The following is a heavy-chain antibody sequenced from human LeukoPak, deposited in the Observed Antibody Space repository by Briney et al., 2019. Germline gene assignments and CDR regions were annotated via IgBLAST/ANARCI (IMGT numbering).Heavy chain of an antibody. CDR1: RFTFSSYW. V-gene: IGHV3-7*04. J-gene: IGHJ4*02. Sequence: PGGSLRLSCAASRFTFSSYWMSWVRQAPGKGLEWVANIKQDGSEKYYVDSVRGRFTISRDNAKNSLYLQMNSLRAEDTAVYYCARAVGNSGTDHWGQGTLVTVSS. D-gene: IGHD4-23*01. CDR2: IKQDGSEK. CDR3: ARAVGNSGTDH.